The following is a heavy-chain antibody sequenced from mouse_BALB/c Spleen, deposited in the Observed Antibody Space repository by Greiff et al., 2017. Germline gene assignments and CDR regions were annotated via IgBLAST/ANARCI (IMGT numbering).Heavy chain of an antibody. Sequence: EVKLEESGGGLVQPGGSLKLSCAASGFTFSSYGMSWVRQTPDKRLELVATINSNGGSTYYPDSVKGRFTISRDNAKNTLYLQMSSLKSEDTAMYYCASETGTYFDYWGQGTTLTVSS. J-gene: IGHJ2*01. V-gene: IGHV5-6-3*01. CDR3: ASETGTYFDY. D-gene: IGHD4-1*01. CDR2: INSNGGST. CDR1: GFTFSSYG.